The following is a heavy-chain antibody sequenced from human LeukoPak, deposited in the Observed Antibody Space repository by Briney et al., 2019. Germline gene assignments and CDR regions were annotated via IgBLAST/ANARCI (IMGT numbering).Heavy chain of an antibody. V-gene: IGHV1-8*03. J-gene: IGHJ5*02. CDR1: GYTFTSYD. D-gene: IGHD5-24*01. Sequence: ASAKVSCKASGYTFTSYDINWVRQATGQGLEWMGWMNPNSGNTGYAQKFQGRVTITRNTSISTAYMELSSLRSEDTAVYYCARGRRRNWFDPWGQGTLVTVSS. CDR2: MNPNSGNT. CDR3: ARGRRRNWFDP.